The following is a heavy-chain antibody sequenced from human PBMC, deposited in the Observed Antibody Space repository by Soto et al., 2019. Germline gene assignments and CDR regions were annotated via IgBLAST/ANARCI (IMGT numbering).Heavy chain of an antibody. CDR1: LGTFSSYA. Sequence: SAKTSSTASLGTFSSYAISWVRQAPGQGLERKGGIIPIFGTANYAQKIQARVTITEDESTSTAYLELSSLRSEDTDVYYCARFGTIFGVVIIPARSGAFDIWGQGTMVTVSS. D-gene: IGHD3-3*01. CDR3: ARFGTIFGVVIIPARSGAFDI. V-gene: IGHV1-69*13. J-gene: IGHJ3*02. CDR2: IIPIFGTA.